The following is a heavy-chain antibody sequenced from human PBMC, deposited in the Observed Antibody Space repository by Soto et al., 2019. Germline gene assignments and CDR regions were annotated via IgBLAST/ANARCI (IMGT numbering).Heavy chain of an antibody. CDR1: GGTFSSYA. CDR2: IIPMYGPA. Sequence: QVPLVQSGAEVKKPGSSVKVSCKASGGTFSSYAIHWVRQAPGQGLEWMGGIIPMYGPAKYAQRFQGRVTITAEESTTAVYVERTSLTSDAAAVYCGARCAAVVRGVGDNWLDPWGHGTRVTVSS. V-gene: IGHV1-69*01. CDR3: ARCAAVVRGVGDNWLDP. J-gene: IGHJ5*02. D-gene: IGHD3-10*01.